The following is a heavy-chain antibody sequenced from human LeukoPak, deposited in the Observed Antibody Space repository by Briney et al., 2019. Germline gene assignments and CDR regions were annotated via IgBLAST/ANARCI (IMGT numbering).Heavy chain of an antibody. CDR1: GFTFSSYA. CDR2: ISGSGDNT. D-gene: IGHD3-3*01. V-gene: IGHV3-23*01. Sequence: GGSLRLSCAASGFTFSSYAMSWVRQAPVKGLEWVSGISGSGDNTYYADSVKGRFTISRDNAKNTLFLQMNSLRAEDTAVYYCTRDFDFSSAIWGQGTLVTVSS. CDR3: TRDFDFSSAI. J-gene: IGHJ4*02.